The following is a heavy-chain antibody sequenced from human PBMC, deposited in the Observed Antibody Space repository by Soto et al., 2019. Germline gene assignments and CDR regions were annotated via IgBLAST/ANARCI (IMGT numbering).Heavy chain of an antibody. CDR2: IYYSGST. V-gene: IGHV4-59*01. Sequence: PSETLSLTCTVSGGSISSYYWSWIRQPPGKGLEWIGYIYYSGSTSYNPSLKSRVTISVDMSKNQFSLKLNSVTAADTAVYYCARGHNYGYSTFDYWGQGTLVTVS. D-gene: IGHD5-18*01. CDR3: ARGHNYGYSTFDY. CDR1: GGSISSYY. J-gene: IGHJ4*02.